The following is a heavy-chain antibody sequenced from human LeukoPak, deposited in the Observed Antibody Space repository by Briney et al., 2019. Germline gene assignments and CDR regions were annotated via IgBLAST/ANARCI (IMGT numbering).Heavy chain of an antibody. V-gene: IGHV4-59*01. CDR1: GASISSYY. CDR3: ARSSYYYGAEALDI. Sequence: SETLSLTCTVSGASISSYYWTWIRQPPGKGLEWIGYIYYSGSTNYNPSLKSRVTISVDTSKNQFSLKLSSVTAADTAVYYCARSSYYYGAEALDIWGQGTMVTVSS. CDR2: IYYSGST. D-gene: IGHD3-10*01. J-gene: IGHJ3*02.